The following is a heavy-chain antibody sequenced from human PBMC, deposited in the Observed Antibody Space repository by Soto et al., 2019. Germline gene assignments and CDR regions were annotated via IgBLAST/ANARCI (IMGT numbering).Heavy chain of an antibody. D-gene: IGHD3-22*01. CDR3: ARGTYYYDSSGPLVFTRNSAKYYFDY. Sequence: PSETLSLTCTVSGGSISSGGYYWSWIRQHPGKGLEWIGYIYYSGSTYYNPSLKSRVTISVDTSKNQFSLKLSSVTAADTAVYYCARGTYYYDSSGPLVFTRNSAKYYFDYWGQGALVTVSS. J-gene: IGHJ4*02. V-gene: IGHV4-31*03. CDR1: GGSISSGGYY. CDR2: IYYSGST.